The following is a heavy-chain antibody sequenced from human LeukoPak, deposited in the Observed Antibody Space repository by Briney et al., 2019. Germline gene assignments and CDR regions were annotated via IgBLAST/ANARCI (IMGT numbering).Heavy chain of an antibody. CDR2: INAANGST. V-gene: IGHV1-3*01. CDR1: GYSFTDYA. CDR3: AGTYYYDSSGYYPAFDY. J-gene: IGHJ4*02. Sequence: ASVKVSCKASGYSFTDYAMHWARQAPGQRLEWMGWINAANGSTKYSQKFQGRVTITRDTSASRAYMELSSLRSEDTAVYYCAGTYYYDSSGYYPAFDYWGQGTLVTVSS. D-gene: IGHD3-22*01.